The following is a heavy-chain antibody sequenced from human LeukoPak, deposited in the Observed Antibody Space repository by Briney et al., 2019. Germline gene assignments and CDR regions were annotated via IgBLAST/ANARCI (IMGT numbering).Heavy chain of an antibody. CDR2: IIPIFGTA. Sequence: ASVKVSCKASGGTFSSYAISWVRQAPGQGLEWMGGIIPIFGTANYAQKFQGRVTITADESTSTAYMELSSLRSEDTAVYYCATVKYYYDSSGYYYFDYWGQGTLVTVSS. CDR1: GGTFSSYA. D-gene: IGHD3-22*01. V-gene: IGHV1-69*01. J-gene: IGHJ4*02. CDR3: ATVKYYYDSSGYYYFDY.